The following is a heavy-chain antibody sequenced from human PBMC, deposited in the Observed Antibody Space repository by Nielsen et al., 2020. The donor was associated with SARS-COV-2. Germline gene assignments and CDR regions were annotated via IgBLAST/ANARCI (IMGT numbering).Heavy chain of an antibody. D-gene: IGHD2-2*02. CDR1: GYTFTSHL. CDR2: IYPGDSET. V-gene: IGHV5-51*01. J-gene: IGHJ5*02. Sequence: GESLKISCKASGYTFTSHLLGWVRQMPGKGLEWMGNIYPGDSETRYNPSFQGQVTIAADKSISTAYLQWSSLKASDTAMYYCARRGCSSTSCYRNWFDPWGQGTLVTVSS. CDR3: ARRGCSSTSCYRNWFDP.